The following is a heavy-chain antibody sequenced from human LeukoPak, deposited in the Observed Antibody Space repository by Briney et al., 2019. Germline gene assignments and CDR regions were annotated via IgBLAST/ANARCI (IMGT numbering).Heavy chain of an antibody. CDR1: GYTFTGYY. Sequence: GASVKVSCKASGYTFTGYYMHWVRQAPGQGLEWMGWINPNGGGTNYAQKFQGRVTMTRDTSISTAYMELSRLRSDDTAVYYCARDLEWLGAFDIWGQGTMVTVSS. CDR2: INPNGGGT. D-gene: IGHD6-19*01. V-gene: IGHV1-2*02. J-gene: IGHJ3*02. CDR3: ARDLEWLGAFDI.